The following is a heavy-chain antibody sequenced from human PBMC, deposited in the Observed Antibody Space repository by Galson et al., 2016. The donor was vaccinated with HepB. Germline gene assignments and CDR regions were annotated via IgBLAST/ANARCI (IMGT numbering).Heavy chain of an antibody. CDR1: GGSISSYY. Sequence: TLSLTCTVSGGSISSYYWNWIRQPPGKGLEWIGYTYYSGSTNYNPSLKSRVTISVDTSKNQFSLKLSSVTAAVTAVYYCARARYSSGLYNWFDPWGQGTLVTVSS. D-gene: IGHD6-19*01. CDR3: ARARYSSGLYNWFDP. J-gene: IGHJ5*02. V-gene: IGHV4-59*01. CDR2: TYYSGST.